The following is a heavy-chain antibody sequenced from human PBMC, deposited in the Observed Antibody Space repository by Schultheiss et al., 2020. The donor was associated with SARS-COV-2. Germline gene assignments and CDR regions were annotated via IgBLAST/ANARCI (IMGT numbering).Heavy chain of an antibody. J-gene: IGHJ6*02. CDR3: ARARDYASVSNSHKLYYYYYGMDV. D-gene: IGHD4-17*01. CDR1: GGSFSGYY. V-gene: IGHV3-53*01. CDR2: IYSGGST. Sequence: ETLSLTCAVYGGSFSGYYWSWIRQPPGKGLEWVSVIYSGGSTYYADSVKGRFTISRDNSKNTLYLQMNSLRAEDTAVYYCARARDYASVSNSHKLYYYYYGMDVWGQGTTVTVSS.